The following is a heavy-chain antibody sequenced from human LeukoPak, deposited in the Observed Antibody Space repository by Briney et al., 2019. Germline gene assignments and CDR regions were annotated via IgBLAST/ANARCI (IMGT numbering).Heavy chain of an antibody. CDR2: INHSGST. Sequence: PSGTLSLTCAVYGGSFSGYYWSWIRQPPGKGLEWIGEINHSGSTNYNPSLKSRVTISVDTSKNQFSLKLSSVTAADTAVYYCASLYGSGSYSYWGQGTLVTVSS. D-gene: IGHD3-10*01. J-gene: IGHJ4*02. CDR3: ASLYGSGSYSY. V-gene: IGHV4-34*01. CDR1: GGSFSGYY.